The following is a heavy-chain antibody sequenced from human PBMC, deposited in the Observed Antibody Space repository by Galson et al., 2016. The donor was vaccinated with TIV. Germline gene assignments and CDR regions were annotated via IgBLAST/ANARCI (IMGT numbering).Heavy chain of an antibody. Sequence: SLRLSCAASGFTFDSHTFHWVRQTPGKGLEWVAIISHDGNNKDFADSVQGRFTISRDSSKSTVFLQMNSLRLEDTAVYYCTRDGRGNWKYVDYFDYWGQGTLVTVSS. CDR1: GFTFDSHT. J-gene: IGHJ4*02. D-gene: IGHD1-1*01. CDR2: ISHDGNNK. V-gene: IGHV3-30-3*01. CDR3: TRDGRGNWKYVDYFDY.